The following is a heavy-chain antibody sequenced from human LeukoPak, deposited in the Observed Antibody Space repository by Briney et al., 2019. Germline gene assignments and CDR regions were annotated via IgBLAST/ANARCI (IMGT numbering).Heavy chain of an antibody. J-gene: IGHJ5*02. D-gene: IGHD4-17*01. CDR2: IYYSGST. CDR1: GDSISSSNYY. CDR3: ARATVTMDWFDP. V-gene: IGHV4-39*01. Sequence: SETLSLTCTVSGDSISSSNYYWGWIRQPPGKGLEWIGSIYYSGSTSYNPSLQSRVTISVDTAKNQFSLKLSSVTAADTAVYYCARATVTMDWFDPWGQGTLVTVSS.